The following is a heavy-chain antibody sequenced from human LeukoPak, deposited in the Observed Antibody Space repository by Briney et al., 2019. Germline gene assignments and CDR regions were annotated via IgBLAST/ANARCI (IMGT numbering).Heavy chain of an antibody. Sequence: XGXEXXGXRXPNSGGRNYSQKFQGRVTMTRDTSISTAYMELSRLRSDDTAVYYCARAGRTFIVVVPAAIRYWGQGTLVTVSS. D-gene: IGHD2-2*02. CDR2: RXPNSGGR. J-gene: IGHJ4*02. V-gene: IGHV1-2*02. CDR3: ARAGRTFIVVVPAAIRY.